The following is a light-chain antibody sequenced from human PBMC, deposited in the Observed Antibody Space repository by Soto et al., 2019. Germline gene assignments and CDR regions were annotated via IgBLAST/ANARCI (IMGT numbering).Light chain of an antibody. J-gene: IGKJ4*01. CDR3: MQALQTLT. V-gene: IGKV2-28*01. CDR2: LGS. Sequence: DIVMTQSPLSLPDTPGEPASISCRSSQSLLHSNGYNYLDWYLQKPGQSPQLLIYLGSNRASGVPDRFSGSGSGTDFTLKISRVEAEDVGVYYCMQALQTLTVGGGTKVDIK. CDR1: QSLLHSNGYNY.